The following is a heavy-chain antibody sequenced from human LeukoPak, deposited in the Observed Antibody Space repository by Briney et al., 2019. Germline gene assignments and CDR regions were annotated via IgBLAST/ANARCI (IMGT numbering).Heavy chain of an antibody. J-gene: IGHJ4*02. D-gene: IGHD5-12*01. Sequence: GGSLRLSCAASGFTFSSYGMHWVRQAPGRGLEWVAVIWYDGSNKYYADSVKGRFTISRDNSKNTLYLQMNSLGAEDTAVYYCAGESYSGYEGFDYWGQGTLVTVSS. CDR3: AGESYSGYEGFDY. CDR1: GFTFSSYG. CDR2: IWYDGSNK. V-gene: IGHV3-33*01.